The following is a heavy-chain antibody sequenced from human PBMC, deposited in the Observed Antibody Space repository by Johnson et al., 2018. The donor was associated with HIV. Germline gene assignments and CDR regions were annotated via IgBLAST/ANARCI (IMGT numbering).Heavy chain of an antibody. D-gene: IGHD4-23*01. V-gene: IGHV3-30-3*01. CDR2: TSYDGGNK. CDR1: GFSFSSYA. Sequence: QMLLVESGGGVVQPGRSLRLSCAASGFSFSSYAMHWVSQAPGKGLEWVAVTSYDGGNKYYADSVKGRVTISRDNSKNTLYLQMNSLRAEDTAVYYCAKVGATVITPRGEAFDIWGQGTMVTVSS. J-gene: IGHJ3*02. CDR3: AKVGATVITPRGEAFDI.